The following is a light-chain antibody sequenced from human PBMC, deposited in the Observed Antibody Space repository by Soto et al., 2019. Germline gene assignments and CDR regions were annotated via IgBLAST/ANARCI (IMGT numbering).Light chain of an antibody. V-gene: IGKV3-15*01. J-gene: IGKJ5*01. CDR3: QQYNNWPPIT. CDR1: QSVSSN. CDR2: GAS. Sequence: EILLTQSPATLSVSPGERATLSCRASQSVSSNLAWYQQKPGQATRLIIYGASTRANGIPARFSGSGSGTEFTLTISSLQSEDFAVYYCQQYNNWPPITFGQGTRLEIK.